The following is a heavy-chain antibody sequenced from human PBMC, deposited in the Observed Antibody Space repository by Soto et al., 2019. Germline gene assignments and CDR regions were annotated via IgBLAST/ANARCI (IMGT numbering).Heavy chain of an antibody. CDR1: GYTFISYY. J-gene: IGHJ4*02. CDR3: ARDLKGTSWFFDY. D-gene: IGHD2-8*01. CDR2: INPSGGGT. V-gene: IGHV1-46*01. Sequence: ASVKVSCKTSGYTFISYYMHWVRQAPGQGLEWMGIINPSGGGTNYAQKFQGRVTMTRDTSTSTIYMELTSLRSEDTAVYYWARDLKGTSWFFDYWGQGTLVTVSS.